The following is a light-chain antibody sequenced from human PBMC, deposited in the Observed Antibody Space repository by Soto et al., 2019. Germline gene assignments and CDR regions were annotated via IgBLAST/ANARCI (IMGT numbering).Light chain of an antibody. Sequence: EIVLTQSPATLYFSPGERATLSCTASQSVSSYLAWYQQKPGQAPRLLIYDASNRATGIPARFSGSGSGTAFTLTISSLGPEDVAVYYCQQRSIWLYTLGQGTKLE. CDR1: QSVSSY. CDR2: DAS. CDR3: QQRSIWLYT. J-gene: IGKJ2*01. V-gene: IGKV3-11*01.